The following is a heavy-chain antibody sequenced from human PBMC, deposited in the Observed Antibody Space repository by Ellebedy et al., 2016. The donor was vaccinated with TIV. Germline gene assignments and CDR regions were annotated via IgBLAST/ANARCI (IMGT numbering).Heavy chain of an antibody. CDR3: AKDPGYCSSTSCYRNVQH. V-gene: IGHV3-23*01. J-gene: IGHJ1*01. CDR2: IRGSGVST. CDR1: GFTFSSYA. Sequence: GGSLRLSXAASGFTFSSYAMSWVRQAPGKGLEWVSAIRGSGVSTYYADSVKGRFTISRDNSKNTLYLQMNSLRAEDTAVYYCAKDPGYCSSTSCYRNVQHWGQGTLVTVSS. D-gene: IGHD2-2*02.